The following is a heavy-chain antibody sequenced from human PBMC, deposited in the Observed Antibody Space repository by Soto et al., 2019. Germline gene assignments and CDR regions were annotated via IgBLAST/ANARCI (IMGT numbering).Heavy chain of an antibody. CDR1: GYSFTSYW. CDR3: ATSGYSLHDAFDF. D-gene: IGHD3-3*01. V-gene: IGHV5-51*01. CDR2: IYPGDSDT. Sequence: GESLKISCKVSGYSFTSYWIGWVRQMPGKGLEWMGIIYPGDSDTRYSPSFQGQVTISADKSISTAYLQWTSLKASDTAMYYCATSGYSLHDAFDFWGQGTMVTVSS. J-gene: IGHJ3*01.